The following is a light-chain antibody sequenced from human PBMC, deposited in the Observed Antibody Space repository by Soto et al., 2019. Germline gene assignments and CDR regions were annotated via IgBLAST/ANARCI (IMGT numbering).Light chain of an antibody. Sequence: EIVMTQSPDSLAVSLGERATINCKSSQSVLYSSNNKNYLAWYQQKPGQPPKLLIYWASTRESGVPDRFSGSGSGSDFTLTFNSLQAEDVAVYYCQQYYTTPWTFGQGTKVEIK. J-gene: IGKJ1*01. CDR1: QSVLYSSNNKNY. V-gene: IGKV4-1*01. CDR2: WAS. CDR3: QQYYTTPWT.